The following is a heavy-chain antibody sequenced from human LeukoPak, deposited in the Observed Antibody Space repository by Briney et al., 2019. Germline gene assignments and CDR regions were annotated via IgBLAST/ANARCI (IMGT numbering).Heavy chain of an antibody. V-gene: IGHV1-3*03. CDR2: INAGNGNT. CDR1: GYTLSGYY. CDR3: ARGIDYYDILTGQLSQKGWFDP. J-gene: IGHJ5*02. D-gene: IGHD3-9*01. Sequence: GASVKVSCKASGYTLSGYYIHWVRQAPGQRLEWMGWINAGNGNTKYSQEFQGRVTITRDTSASTAYMELSSLRSEDMAVYYCARGIDYYDILTGQLSQKGWFDPWGQGTLVTVSS.